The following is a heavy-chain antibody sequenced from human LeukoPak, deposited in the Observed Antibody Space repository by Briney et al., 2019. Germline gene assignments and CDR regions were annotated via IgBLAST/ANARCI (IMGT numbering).Heavy chain of an antibody. D-gene: IGHD3-22*01. CDR2: INPNSGGT. Sequence: ASVKVSCKASGYTFTGYYMHWVRQAPGQGLEWMGWINPNSGGTNYAQKFQGRVNMTRDTSISTAYMELSRLRSDDTAVYYCARGVSYYDSSGYYYFDYWGQGTMVTVSS. CDR3: ARGVSYYDSSGYYYFDY. CDR1: GYTFTGYY. J-gene: IGHJ4*02. V-gene: IGHV1-2*02.